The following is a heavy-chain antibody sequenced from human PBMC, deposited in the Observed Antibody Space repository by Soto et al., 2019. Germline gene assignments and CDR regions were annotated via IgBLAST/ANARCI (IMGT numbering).Heavy chain of an antibody. D-gene: IGHD2-2*01. V-gene: IGHV1-69*13. CDR2: IIPIFGTA. J-gene: IGHJ4*02. CDR3: ASHRKYCSSTSCYASFDY. Sequence: ASVKVSCKASGGTFSGYAISWVRQAPGQGLEWMGGIIPIFGTANYAQKFQGRVTITADESTSTAYMELSSLRSEDTAVYYCASHRKYCSSTSCYASFDYWGQGTLVTVSS. CDR1: GGTFSGYA.